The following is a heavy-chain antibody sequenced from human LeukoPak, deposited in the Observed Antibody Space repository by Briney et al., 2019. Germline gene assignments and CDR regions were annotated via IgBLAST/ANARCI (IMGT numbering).Heavy chain of an antibody. CDR3: ARTYYYDSSGYHFDY. CDR2: IYHSGST. J-gene: IGHJ4*02. Sequence: SETLSLTCAVSGGSISSGGYSWSWIRQPPGKGLEWIGYIYHSGSTYYNPSLKSRVTISVDRSKNQFSLKLSSVTAADTAVYYCARTYYYDSSGYHFDYWGQGTLVTVSS. V-gene: IGHV4-30-2*01. CDR1: GGSISSGGYS. D-gene: IGHD3-22*01.